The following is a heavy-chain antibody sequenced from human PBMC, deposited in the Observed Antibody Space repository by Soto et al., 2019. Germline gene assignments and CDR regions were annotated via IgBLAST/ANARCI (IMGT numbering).Heavy chain of an antibody. J-gene: IGHJ5*02. CDR3: ATAIVVTQNCFAP. V-gene: IGHV4-30-4*01. D-gene: IGHD1-26*01. Sequence: QVQLQESGPGLVKPSQTLSLTCTVSGGSISSGDYYWSWIRQPPGKGLEWIGYIYYSGSTYYNPSLKSGVITSVYTSTNPFSPKRCSVTAADTALCYCATAIVVTQNCFAPPGQGTLLSASS. CDR2: IYYSGST. CDR1: GGSISSGDYY.